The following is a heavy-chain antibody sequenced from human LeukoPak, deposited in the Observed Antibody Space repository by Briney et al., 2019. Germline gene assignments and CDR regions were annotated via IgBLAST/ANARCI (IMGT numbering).Heavy chain of an antibody. CDR1: GFTFSSYS. CDR2: ISSSSYI. Sequence: GGSLRLSCAASGFTFSSYSMNWVRQAPGKGLEWVSSISSSSYIYYADSVKGRFTISRDNAKNSLYLQMNSLRAEDTAVYYCARDPPEYSSSSNYYYYMDVWGKGTTVTVSS. CDR3: ARDPPEYSSSSNYYYYMDV. D-gene: IGHD6-6*01. V-gene: IGHV3-21*01. J-gene: IGHJ6*03.